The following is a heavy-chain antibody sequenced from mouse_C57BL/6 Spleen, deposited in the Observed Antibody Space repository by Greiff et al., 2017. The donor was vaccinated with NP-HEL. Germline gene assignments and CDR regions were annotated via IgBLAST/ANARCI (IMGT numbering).Heavy chain of an antibody. CDR2: INPNNGGT. Sequence: VQLQQSGPELVKPGASVKMSCKASGYTFTDYNMHWVKQSHGKSLEWIGYINPNNGGTSYNQKFKGKATLTVNKSSSTAYMELRSLTSEDSAVYYCARRVAYYSNYQAWFAYWGQGTLVTVSA. CDR1: GYTFTDYN. V-gene: IGHV1-22*01. D-gene: IGHD2-5*01. CDR3: ARRVAYYSNYQAWFAY. J-gene: IGHJ3*01.